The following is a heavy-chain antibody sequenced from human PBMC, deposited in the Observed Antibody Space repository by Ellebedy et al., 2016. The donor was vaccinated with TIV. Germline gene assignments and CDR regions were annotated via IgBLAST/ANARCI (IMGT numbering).Heavy chain of an antibody. D-gene: IGHD6-19*01. CDR3: AVGYSGGLYGIDY. V-gene: IGHV3-48*02. CDR2: ITGSSSNI. CDR1: GFSFGIYS. J-gene: IGHJ4*02. Sequence: GESLKISCAASGFSFGIYSMFWVRQAPGKGLEWVSYITGSSSNIYNADSVKGRFTIFRDNAKYSLYLQMNSLRDEDTAGYYCAVGYSGGLYGIDYWGQGTLVIVSS.